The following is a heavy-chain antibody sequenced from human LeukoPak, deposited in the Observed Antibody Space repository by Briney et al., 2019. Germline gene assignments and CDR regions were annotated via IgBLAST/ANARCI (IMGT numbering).Heavy chain of an antibody. Sequence: PGGSLRLSCAASGFTFSSYAMSWVRQAPGKELEWVSAISGSGGSTHYADSVKGRFIISRDNSKNTLYLQMNSLRAEDTAVYYCAKDLGWNEFDPWGQGTLVTVSS. CDR2: ISGSGGST. J-gene: IGHJ5*02. CDR3: AKDLGWNEFDP. CDR1: GFTFSSYA. D-gene: IGHD1-1*01. V-gene: IGHV3-23*01.